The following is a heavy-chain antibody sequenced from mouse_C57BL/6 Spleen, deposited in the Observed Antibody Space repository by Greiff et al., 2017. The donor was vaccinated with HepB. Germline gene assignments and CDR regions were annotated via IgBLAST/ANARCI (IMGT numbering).Heavy chain of an antibody. CDR2: IDPSDSYT. V-gene: IGHV1-50*01. J-gene: IGHJ1*03. CDR3: ARWYYGSSSG. CDR1: GYTFTSYW. Sequence: VKLQQPGAELVKPGASVKLSCKASGYTFTSYWMQWVKQRPGQGLEWIGEIDPSDSYTNYNQKFKGKATLTVDTSSSTAYMQLSSLTSEDSAVYYCARWYYGSSSGWGTGTTVTVSS. D-gene: IGHD1-1*01.